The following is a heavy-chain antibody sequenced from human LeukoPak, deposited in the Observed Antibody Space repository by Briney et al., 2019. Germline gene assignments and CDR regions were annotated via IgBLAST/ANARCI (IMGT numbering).Heavy chain of an antibody. J-gene: IGHJ5*02. D-gene: IGHD2-21*01. CDR1: GFTFSSYW. Sequence: GGSLRLSCAASGFTFSSYWRSWVRQAPGKGLEWVASIKEDGGETNYLDSVKGRFTISRDNAKNSLYLQMNSLRAEDTAVYYCARATASNWFDPWGQGTLVPVSS. CDR3: ARATASNWFDP. CDR2: IKEDGGET. V-gene: IGHV3-7*01.